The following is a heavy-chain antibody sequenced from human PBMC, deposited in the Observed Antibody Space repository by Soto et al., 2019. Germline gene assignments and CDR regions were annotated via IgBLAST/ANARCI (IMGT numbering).Heavy chain of an antibody. CDR2: IWYDGSNK. J-gene: IGHJ4*02. D-gene: IGHD3-10*01. Sequence: GGSLRLSCAASGFTFSSYGMHWVRQAPGKGLEWVAVIWYDGSNKYYADSVKGRFTISRDNSKNRLYLQMNSLRAEDNAVYYCGRDMDGELLCQLDYWGQGTLVTVSS. CDR1: GFTFSSYG. CDR3: GRDMDGELLCQLDY. V-gene: IGHV3-33*01.